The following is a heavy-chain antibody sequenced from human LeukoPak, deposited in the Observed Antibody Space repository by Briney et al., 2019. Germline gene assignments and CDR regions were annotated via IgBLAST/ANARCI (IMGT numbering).Heavy chain of an antibody. CDR3: ARGIGLWFGELYFDY. CDR2: INHSGST. CDR1: GGSFSGYY. J-gene: IGHJ4*02. D-gene: IGHD3-10*01. Sequence: KPSETLSLTCAVYGGSFSGYYWSWIRQPPGKGLEWLGEINHSGSTNYNPSLKSRVTISVDTSKNQFSLKLSSVTAADTAVYYCARGIGLWFGELYFDYWGQGTLVTVSS. V-gene: IGHV4-34*01.